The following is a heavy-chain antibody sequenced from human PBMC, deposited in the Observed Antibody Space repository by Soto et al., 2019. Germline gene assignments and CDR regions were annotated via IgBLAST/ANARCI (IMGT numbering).Heavy chain of an antibody. Sequence: EVQLLESGGGLVQPGGSLRLSCAASGFTFSSYAMSWVRQAPGKGLEWVSAISGSGGSTYYADSAKGRFTISRDNSKNTLYLQMNSLRAEDTAVYYCANPPGGYDSSGYYSYGMDVWGQGTTVTVSS. CDR3: ANPPGGYDSSGYYSYGMDV. CDR1: GFTFSSYA. CDR2: ISGSGGST. D-gene: IGHD3-22*01. J-gene: IGHJ6*02. V-gene: IGHV3-23*01.